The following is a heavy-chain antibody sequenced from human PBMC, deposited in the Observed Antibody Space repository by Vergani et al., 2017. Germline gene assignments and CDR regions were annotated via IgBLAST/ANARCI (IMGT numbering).Heavy chain of an antibody. CDR3: ARGSRAEGGSGPDK. CDR2: IFSSGTN. Sequence: QVQLQESGPGLVKPSQTLSLSCTVSGGSVRTSIGYYWTWVRQPAGKTLEWIGEIFSSGTNNYNPSFKNRVTMSVDTSKNQFSLKLKSVTAADTAVYYCARGSRAEGGSGPDKWGQGTLVTVSS. CDR1: GGSVRTSIGYY. V-gene: IGHV4-61*02. D-gene: IGHD6-13*01. J-gene: IGHJ4*02.